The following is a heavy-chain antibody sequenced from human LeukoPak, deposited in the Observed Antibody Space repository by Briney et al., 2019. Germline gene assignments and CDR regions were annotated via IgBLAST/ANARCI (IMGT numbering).Heavy chain of an antibody. CDR2: VYSGGLA. V-gene: IGHV3-66*01. CDR1: GFTVSDNY. D-gene: IGHD6-19*01. CDR3: VRDRWPGLGDF. Sequence: GGSLRLSCAASGFTVSDNYMSWVRQAPGKGLEWVSTVYSGGLAYYVDPVKGRFTISRDNSKNTLYLQMSSLRAEDTAVYYCVRDRWPGLGDFWGQGTTVTVSS. J-gene: IGHJ6*02.